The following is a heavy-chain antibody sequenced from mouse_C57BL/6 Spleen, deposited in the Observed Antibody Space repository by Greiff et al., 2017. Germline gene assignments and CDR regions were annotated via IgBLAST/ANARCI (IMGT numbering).Heavy chain of an antibody. J-gene: IGHJ4*01. CDR2: IYWDDDK. Sequence: QVTLKVSGPGLLQSSQTLSLTCSFSGFSLSTSGMGVSWIRQPSGKGLEWLAHIYWDDDKRYNPSLKSRLTISKDTSRNQVFLKITSVDTADTATYYCARSFDDGFPYAMDYCGQGTSVTVSS. V-gene: IGHV8-12*01. CDR3: ARSFDDGFPYAMDY. CDR1: GFSLSTSGMG. D-gene: IGHD2-3*01.